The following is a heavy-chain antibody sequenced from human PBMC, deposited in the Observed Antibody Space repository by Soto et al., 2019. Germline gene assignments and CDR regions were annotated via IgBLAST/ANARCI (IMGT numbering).Heavy chain of an antibody. CDR3: AKFGMATTKRSPPYYIDY. CDR2: IRCRAGGT. J-gene: IGHJ4*02. D-gene: IGHD3-16*01. V-gene: IGHV3-23*01. CDR1: GFSFSSYA. Sequence: GGSLRLSCAASGFSFSSYAMSWVRQAPGKGLESVSTIRCRAGGTYYAASVPGRFPFSRDNSTTPLYLQMNSLRAEDTAVYYCAKFGMATTKRSPPYYIDYWRQGALVTVSS.